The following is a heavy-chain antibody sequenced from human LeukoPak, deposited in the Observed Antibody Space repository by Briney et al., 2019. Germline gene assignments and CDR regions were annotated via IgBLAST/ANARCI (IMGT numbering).Heavy chain of an antibody. CDR1: GYTFTSYD. J-gene: IGHJ4*02. D-gene: IGHD3-3*01. CDR2: MNPNSGNT. Sequence: ASVKVSCKASGYTFTSYDINWVRQAAGQGLEWRGWMNPNSGNTGYAQKFQGRVTMTRNASISTAYMELSSLRSEDTAVYYCARGDFWSGYYQVFDYWGQGTLVTVSS. V-gene: IGHV1-8*01. CDR3: ARGDFWSGYYQVFDY.